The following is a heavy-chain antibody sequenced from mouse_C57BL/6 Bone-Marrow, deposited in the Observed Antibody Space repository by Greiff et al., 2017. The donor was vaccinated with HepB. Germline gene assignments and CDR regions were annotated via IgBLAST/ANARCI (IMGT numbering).Heavy chain of an antibody. V-gene: IGHV5-4*01. J-gene: IGHJ1*03. CDR3: ARENPGYFDV. CDR1: GFTFSSYA. CDR2: ISDGGSYT. Sequence: EVQLVESGGGLVKPGGSLKLSCAASGFTFSSYAMSWVRQTPEKRLEWVATISDGGSYTYYPDNVKGRFTISRDNAKNNLYLQMSHLKSEDTAMYYCARENPGYFDVWGTGTTVTVSS.